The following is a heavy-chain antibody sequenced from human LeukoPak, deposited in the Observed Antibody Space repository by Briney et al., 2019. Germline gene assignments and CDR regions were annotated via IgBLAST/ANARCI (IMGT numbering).Heavy chain of an antibody. Sequence: GGSLRLSCVASGFTFGTYAMKWVRQAPGKGLEWVSGISGSGGGTYYGDSVKGRFTISRDNSKNTVYLQMDNLRVDDTAVYYCAKGGGSGSYYIFGFWGQGTLVTVSS. V-gene: IGHV3-23*01. CDR1: GFTFGTYA. D-gene: IGHD3-10*01. J-gene: IGHJ4*01. CDR3: AKGGGSGSYYIFGF. CDR2: ISGSGGGT.